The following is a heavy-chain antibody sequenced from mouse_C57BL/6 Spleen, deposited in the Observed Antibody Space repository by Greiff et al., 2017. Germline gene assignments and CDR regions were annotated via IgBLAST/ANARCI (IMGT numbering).Heavy chain of an antibody. Sequence: DVKLQESGPGLVKPSQSLSLTCSVTGYSITSGYYWNWIRQFPGNKLEWMGYISYDGSNNYNPSLKNRISITRDTSKNQFFLKLNSVTTEDTATYYCARGSSYYGSSWDYWGQGTTLTVSS. D-gene: IGHD1-1*01. V-gene: IGHV3-6*01. CDR1: GYSITSGYY. CDR2: ISYDGSN. CDR3: ARGSSYYGSSWDY. J-gene: IGHJ2*01.